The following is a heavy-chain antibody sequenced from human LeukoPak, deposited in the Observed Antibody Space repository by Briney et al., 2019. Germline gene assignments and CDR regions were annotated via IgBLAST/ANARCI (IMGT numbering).Heavy chain of an antibody. V-gene: IGHV1-69*04. J-gene: IGHJ4*02. Sequence: SVKVSCKASGGTFSSYAISWVRQAPGQGLEWMGRIIPIFGIANYAQKFQGRVTITADKSTSTAYMELSSLRSEDTAVYYCARDGNGHSSGWYRGYSDYWGQGTLVTVSS. D-gene: IGHD6-19*01. CDR3: ARDGNGHSSGWYRGYSDY. CDR1: GGTFSSYA. CDR2: IIPIFGIA.